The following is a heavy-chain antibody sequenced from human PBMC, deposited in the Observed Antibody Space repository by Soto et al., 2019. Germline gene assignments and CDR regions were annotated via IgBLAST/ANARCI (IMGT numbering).Heavy chain of an antibody. V-gene: IGHV1-69*13. D-gene: IGHD5-18*01. CDR1: GGTFSNSA. CDR3: ATPAEALATAMLKGLAH. Sequence: SVKVSCKASGGTFSNSAIIWVRQAPGQGLEWMGGILPIFGTPNYAQKFQGRLTISADEFSSTAYMELNILRSEDTAVYYCATPAEALATAMLKGLAHWRQGSLVTASS. J-gene: IGHJ4*02. CDR2: ILPIFGTP.